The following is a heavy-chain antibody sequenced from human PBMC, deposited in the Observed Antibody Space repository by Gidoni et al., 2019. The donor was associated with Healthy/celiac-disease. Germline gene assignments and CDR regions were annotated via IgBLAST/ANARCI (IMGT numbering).Heavy chain of an antibody. CDR3: AKKSLGGGIAV. CDR1: GFTFSSYG. V-gene: IGHV3-30*18. D-gene: IGHD6-19*01. Sequence: QVQLVASGGGVVQPGRSLRLSFAASGFTFSSYGMPWVRQAPGKGLEWVAVISYDGSNKYYADSVKGRFTISRDNSKNTLYLQMNSLRAEDTAVYYCAKKSLGGGIAVWGQGTLVTVSS. CDR2: ISYDGSNK. J-gene: IGHJ4*02.